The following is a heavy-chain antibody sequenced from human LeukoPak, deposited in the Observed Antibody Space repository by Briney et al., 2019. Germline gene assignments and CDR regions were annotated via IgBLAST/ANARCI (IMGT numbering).Heavy chain of an antibody. D-gene: IGHD3-22*01. V-gene: IGHV3-74*01. CDR1: GFTFSNRW. J-gene: IGHJ4*01. Sequence: PGGSLRLSCVASGFTFSNRWMHWVRQVPGKGLVWVSRIDGGGSSTSYADSVKGRFSISRDNGENTLYLQMNSLRVEDTAVYYCARGPGSSGGAYVGDYWGHGTLVTVSS. CDR3: ARGPGSSGGAYVGDY. CDR2: IDGGGSST.